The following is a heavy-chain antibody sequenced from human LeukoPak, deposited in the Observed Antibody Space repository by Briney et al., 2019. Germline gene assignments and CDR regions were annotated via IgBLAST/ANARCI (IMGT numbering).Heavy chain of an antibody. CDR3: ARGGAIGGYYMDA. CDR1: GGTFSSYA. D-gene: IGHD2-2*02. J-gene: IGHJ6*03. V-gene: IGHV1-69*05. Sequence: SVKVSCKASGGTFSSYAISWVRQAPGQGLEWMGRIIPIFGTANYAQKFQGRVTINTDESTSTAYMELSSLRSEDTAVYYCARGGAIGGYYMDAWGKGTTVTVSS. CDR2: IIPIFGTA.